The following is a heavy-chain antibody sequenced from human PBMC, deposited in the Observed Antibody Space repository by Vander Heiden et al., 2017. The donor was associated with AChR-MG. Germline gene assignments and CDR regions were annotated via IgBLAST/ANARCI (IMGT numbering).Heavy chain of an antibody. J-gene: IGHJ3*01. D-gene: IGHD3-10*01. Sequence: VQVVASGGGLVKPGGSLSHSCAASGITLRDYSMNSLRRDAGKGLEGVSSISSGSVSIYYADSEKGRFNISRDNDKNSLYLQMNSLRAEDTAVYYCAPTYHGSGSIDAFDVWGQGTMVTVSS. CDR3: APTYHGSGSIDAFDV. V-gene: IGHV3-21*01. CDR2: ISSGSVSI. CDR1: GITLRDYS.